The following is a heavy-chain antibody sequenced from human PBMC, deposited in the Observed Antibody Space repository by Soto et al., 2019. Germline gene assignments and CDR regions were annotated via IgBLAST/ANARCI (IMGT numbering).Heavy chain of an antibody. CDR3: AREETAWPLAYGLDV. CDR1: GFSFSTYS. D-gene: IGHD2-21*02. J-gene: IGHJ6*02. CDR2: IGRRSDI. Sequence: VGSLRLSCEASGFSFSTYSMRWVRQAPGKGLEWVSSIGRRSDIYYADSVKGRFTISRDNAKNSVSLQMNSLRDEDTAVYYCAREETAWPLAYGLDVWGQGTTVTVSS. V-gene: IGHV3-21*01.